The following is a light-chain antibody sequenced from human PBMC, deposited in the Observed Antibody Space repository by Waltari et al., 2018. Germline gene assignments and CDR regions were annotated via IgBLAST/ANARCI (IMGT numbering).Light chain of an antibody. J-gene: IGLJ1*01. V-gene: IGLV2-14*01. CDR2: EVI. Sequence: QSALTQPASVSGSPGQSITTSCTGPRAHGGGSNYVSWYQQHSGKAPKLLIYEVIKRPSGVSNRFSGSKSGNTASLTISGLQAEDEADYYCNSYTTSSTQVFGTGTKVTVL. CDR1: RAHGGGSNY. CDR3: NSYTTSSTQV.